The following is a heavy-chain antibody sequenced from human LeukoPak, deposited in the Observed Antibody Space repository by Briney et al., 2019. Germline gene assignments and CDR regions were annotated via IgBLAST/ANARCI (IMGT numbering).Heavy chain of an antibody. CDR1: GFTFSSYA. D-gene: IGHD5-18*01. CDR3: AKDWTAMVTGYFDY. Sequence: GGSLRLSCAASGFTFSSYAMSWVRQAPGKGLEWVSAISGSGGSTYYADSVKGRFTISRDNSKNTLYPQMNSLRAEDTAVYYCAKDWTAMVTGYFDYWGQGTLVTVSS. CDR2: ISGSGGST. J-gene: IGHJ4*02. V-gene: IGHV3-23*01.